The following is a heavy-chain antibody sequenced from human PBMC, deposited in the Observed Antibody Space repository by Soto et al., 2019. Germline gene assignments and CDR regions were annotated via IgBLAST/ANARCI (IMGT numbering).Heavy chain of an antibody. CDR1: GDSVSSNSAA. V-gene: IGHV6-1*01. Sequence: KQSQTLSLTCAISGDSVSSNSAAWNWIRQSPSRGLEWLGRTYYRSKWYNDYAVSVKSRITINPDTSKNQFSLQLNSVTPEDTAVYYCARDRYCSGGSCYGGNWFDPWGQGTLVTVSS. J-gene: IGHJ5*02. CDR3: ARDRYCSGGSCYGGNWFDP. D-gene: IGHD2-15*01. CDR2: TYYRSKWYN.